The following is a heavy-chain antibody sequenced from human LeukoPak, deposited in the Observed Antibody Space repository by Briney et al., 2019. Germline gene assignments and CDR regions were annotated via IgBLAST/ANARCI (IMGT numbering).Heavy chain of an antibody. CDR2: IRSKANSYAT. V-gene: IGHV3-73*01. Sequence: GGSLRLSCAASGFTFSGSAMHWVRQATGEGLEWVGRIRSKANSYATAYAASVKGRFTISRDDSKNTAYLQMNSLKNEDTAVYYCTSHGQTGQTGTPSVYYYYMDVWGKGTTVTVSS. J-gene: IGHJ6*03. D-gene: IGHD1-1*01. CDR3: TSHGQTGQTGTPSVYYYYMDV. CDR1: GFTFSGSA.